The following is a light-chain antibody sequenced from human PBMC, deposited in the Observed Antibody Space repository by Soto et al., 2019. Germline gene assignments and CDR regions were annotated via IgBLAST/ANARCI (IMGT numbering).Light chain of an antibody. CDR1: SSDVGNYNL. V-gene: IGLV2-23*01. J-gene: IGLJ1*01. CDR3: CSYARGSTYV. CDR2: EGS. Sequence: QSLLTQPDSVSGSPGQSITISCTGTSSDVGNYNLVSWYQQHPGKAPKLMIYEGSKRPSGVSNRFSGSKSDNTASLTISGLQAEDEAHYYCCSYARGSTYVFGTGTKVTVL.